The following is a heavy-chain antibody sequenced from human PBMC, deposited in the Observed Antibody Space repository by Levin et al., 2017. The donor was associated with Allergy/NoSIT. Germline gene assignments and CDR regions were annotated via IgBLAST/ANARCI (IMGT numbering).Heavy chain of an antibody. CDR3: AKSRGTFWSGYYHDY. V-gene: IGHV3-23*01. D-gene: IGHD3-3*01. Sequence: GSLRLSCAASGFTFSSYAMSWVRQAPGKGLEWVSAISGSGGTYYADSVKGRFTISRDNSKSTLYLQMNSLRAEDTAVFYCAKSRGTFWSGYYHDYWGQGTLVTVSS. CDR2: ISGSGGT. CDR1: GFTFSSYA. J-gene: IGHJ4*02.